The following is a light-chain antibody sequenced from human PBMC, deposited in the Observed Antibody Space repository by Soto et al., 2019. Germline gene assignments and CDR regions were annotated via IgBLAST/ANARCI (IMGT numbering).Light chain of an antibody. V-gene: IGKV3-20*01. CDR2: DAS. Sequence: EVVLAQSPGTLSLSPGERATLSCSASQSVDGIFLAWYQQKPGRAPRLLIYDASNRATGIPAKFSGSGSGTDFTLTISSLEPEDSAVYNCQQYGTSPPTFGQGTKV. J-gene: IGKJ1*01. CDR3: QQYGTSPPT. CDR1: QSVDGIF.